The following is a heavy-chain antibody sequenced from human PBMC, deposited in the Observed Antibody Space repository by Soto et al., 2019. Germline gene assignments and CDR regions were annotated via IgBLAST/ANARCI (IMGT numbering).Heavy chain of an antibody. CDR2: ISYDGSNK. V-gene: IGHV3-30*03. Sequence: GGSLRLSCAASGFTFSIYGMHWVRHAPGKGLEWVAVISYDGSNKYYADSVKGRFTISRDNSKNTLYLQMNSLRAEDTAVYYCALRDGYNLEHDAFDIWGQGTMVTVSS. CDR3: ALRDGYNLEHDAFDI. D-gene: IGHD5-12*01. CDR1: GFTFSIYG. J-gene: IGHJ3*02.